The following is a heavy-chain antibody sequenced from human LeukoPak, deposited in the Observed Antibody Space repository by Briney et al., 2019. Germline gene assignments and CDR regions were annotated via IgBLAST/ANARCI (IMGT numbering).Heavy chain of an antibody. J-gene: IGHJ6*02. CDR1: GFSFSNYG. D-gene: IGHD2-15*01. V-gene: IGHV3-30*02. CDR2: IWYDSSKK. CDR3: ARYRVVVAATYSYYYGMDV. Sequence: GGSLRLSCAASGFSFSNYGIHWVRQAPGKGLEWVAFIWYDSSKKYYTDSVRGRFTISRDNSKNTLYLQMNSLRAEDTAVYYCARYRVVVAATYSYYYGMDVWGQGTTVTVSS.